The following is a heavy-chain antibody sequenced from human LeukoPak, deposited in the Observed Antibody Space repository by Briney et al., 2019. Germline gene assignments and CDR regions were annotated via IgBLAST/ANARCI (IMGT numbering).Heavy chain of an antibody. Sequence: ASVKVSCKASGYTFTGYYMHWVRQAPGQGLEWMGWINPNSGGTNYAQKFQGRVTMTRDTSISTAYMELSRLRSDDTAVYYCARITGTKSHTTMYNWLDPWGQGTLVTVSS. CDR3: ARITGTKSHTTMYNWLDP. D-gene: IGHD1-7*01. CDR2: INPNSGGT. J-gene: IGHJ5*02. CDR1: GYTFTGYY. V-gene: IGHV1-2*02.